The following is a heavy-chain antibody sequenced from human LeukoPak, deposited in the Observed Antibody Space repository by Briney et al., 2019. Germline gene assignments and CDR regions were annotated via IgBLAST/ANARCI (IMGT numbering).Heavy chain of an antibody. D-gene: IGHD5-12*01. Sequence: SVKVSCKASGGTFSSYAISWVRQAPGQGLELMGGIIPIFGTANYEQKFQGRVTITTDESTSTAYMELSSLRSEDTAVYYCASLVATPDDYYYMDVWGKGTTVTVSS. CDR2: IIPIFGTA. CDR3: ASLVATPDDYYYMDV. V-gene: IGHV1-69*05. CDR1: GGTFSSYA. J-gene: IGHJ6*03.